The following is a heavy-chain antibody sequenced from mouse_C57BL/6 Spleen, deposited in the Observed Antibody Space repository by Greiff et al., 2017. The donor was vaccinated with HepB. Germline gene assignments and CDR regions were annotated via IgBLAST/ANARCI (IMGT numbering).Heavy chain of an antibody. D-gene: IGHD1-1*01. CDR3: ARGGYGSSYSWFAY. Sequence: QVQLQQPGTELVKPGASVKLSSKASGYTFTSYWMHWVKQRPGQGLEWIGNINPSNGGTNYNEKFKSKATLTVDKSSSTAYMQLSSLTSEDSAVYYCARGGYGSSYSWFAYWGQGTLVTVSA. J-gene: IGHJ3*01. V-gene: IGHV1-53*01. CDR1: GYTFTSYW. CDR2: INPSNGGT.